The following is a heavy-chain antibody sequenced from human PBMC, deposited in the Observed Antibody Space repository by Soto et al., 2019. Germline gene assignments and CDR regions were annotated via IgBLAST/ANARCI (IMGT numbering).Heavy chain of an antibody. J-gene: IGHJ4*02. D-gene: IGHD3-22*01. V-gene: IGHV3-33*01. CDR2: IWYDGSNK. CDR1: GFTFSSYG. Sequence: PGGSLRLSCAASGFTFSSYGMHWVRQAPGKGLEWVAVIWYDGSNKYYADSVKGRFTISRDNSKNTLYLQMNSLRAEDTAVYYCARDSSEGYFDYWGQGTLVTVSS. CDR3: ARDSSEGYFDY.